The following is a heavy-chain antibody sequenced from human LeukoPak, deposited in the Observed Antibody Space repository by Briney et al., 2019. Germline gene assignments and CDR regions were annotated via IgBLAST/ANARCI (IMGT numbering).Heavy chain of an antibody. D-gene: IGHD6-19*01. Sequence: GGSLRLSCAASGFTFADYGMNWVRQAPGKGLEWVAGINWIGGNTGYADSVKGRFTISRDNAKNSLYLEVNSLRAEDTAVYYCAKGYTGYSSGWYPYWGQGTLVTVSS. CDR3: AKGYTGYSSGWYPY. V-gene: IGHV3-20*04. J-gene: IGHJ4*02. CDR1: GFTFADYG. CDR2: INWIGGNT.